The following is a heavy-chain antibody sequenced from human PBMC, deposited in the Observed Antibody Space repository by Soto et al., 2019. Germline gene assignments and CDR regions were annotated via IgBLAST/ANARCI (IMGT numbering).Heavy chain of an antibody. J-gene: IGHJ3*02. Sequence: ASVKVSCKASGYTFTSYGISWVRQAPGQGLEWMGWISAYNGNTNYAQKLQGRVTMTTDTSTSTAYMELRSLRSDDTAVYYCARDPITYGSGRYGDAFDIWGQGTMATVSS. CDR3: ARDPITYGSGRYGDAFDI. CDR1: GYTFTSYG. D-gene: IGHD3-10*01. CDR2: ISAYNGNT. V-gene: IGHV1-18*01.